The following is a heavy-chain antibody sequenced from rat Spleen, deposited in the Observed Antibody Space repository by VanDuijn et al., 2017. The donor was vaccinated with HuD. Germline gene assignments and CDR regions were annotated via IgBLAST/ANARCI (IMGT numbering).Heavy chain of an antibody. CDR3: ARHEDTTGIPDYFDY. CDR1: GFTFSDYY. CDR2: IIYDGSST. J-gene: IGHJ2*01. Sequence: EVQLVESGGGLVQPGRSLKLSCAASGFTFSDYYMAWVRQAPTKGLEWVATIIYDGSSTYYRDSVKGRFTISRDNAKSTLYLQMDSLRSEDTATYYCARHEDTTGIPDYFDYWGQGVMVTVSS. V-gene: IGHV5-7*01. D-gene: IGHD1-9*01.